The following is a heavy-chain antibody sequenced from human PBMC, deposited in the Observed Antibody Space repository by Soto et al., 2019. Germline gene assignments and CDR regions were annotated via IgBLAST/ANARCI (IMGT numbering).Heavy chain of an antibody. CDR2: IRPYNGNT. CDR1: GYTFTSCG. J-gene: IGHJ4*02. Sequence: ASVKVSCKASGYTFTSCGISWVRQAPGQGLEWMGWIRPYNGNTNYAQKLQGRVTMTTDTSTSTAYMELKSLRSDDTAVYYCARDAPPEDYWGQGTLVTVSS. V-gene: IGHV1-18*01. CDR3: ARDAPPEDY.